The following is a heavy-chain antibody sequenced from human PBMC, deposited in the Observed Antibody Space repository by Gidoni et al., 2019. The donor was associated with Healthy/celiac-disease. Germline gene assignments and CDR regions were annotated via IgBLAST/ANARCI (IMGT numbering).Heavy chain of an antibody. J-gene: IGHJ4*02. CDR1: GFTVSSYA. V-gene: IGHV3-23*01. CDR2: ISGSGGST. Sequence: EVQLLESGGGLVQPGGSLRLSCGASGFTVSSYAMSWVRQAPGTGLEWVSAISGSGGSTYYAASVNGRFTISRDNSKNTLYLQMNSLRAEDTAVYYCAKEMGKIVVITTYYFDYWGQGTLVTVSS. D-gene: IGHD3-22*01. CDR3: AKEMGKIVVITTYYFDY.